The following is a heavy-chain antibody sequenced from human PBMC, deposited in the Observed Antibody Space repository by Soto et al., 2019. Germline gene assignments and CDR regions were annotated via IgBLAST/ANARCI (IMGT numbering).Heavy chain of an antibody. Sequence: KGLEGVSAISGSGGSTYYADSVKGRFTISRDNSKNTLYLQMNSLRAEDTAVYYCSFFFQAEDGIRDRSEVSAFLLNRSSDL. CDR3: SFFFQAEDGIRDRSEVSAFLLNRSSDL. D-gene: IGHD2-15*01. J-gene: IGHJ2*01. CDR2: ISGSGGST. V-gene: IGHV3-23*01.